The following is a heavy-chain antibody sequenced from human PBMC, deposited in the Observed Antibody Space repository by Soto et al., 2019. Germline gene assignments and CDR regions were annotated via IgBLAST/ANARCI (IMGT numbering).Heavy chain of an antibody. V-gene: IGHV1-69*13. CDR2: IIPIFGTA. D-gene: IGHD3-3*01. CDR3: AREKAYYDFWSGTLEPDV. J-gene: IGHJ6*02. CDR1: GGTFSSYA. Sequence: SVKVSCKASGGTFSSYAISWVRQAPGQGLEWMGWIIPIFGTANYAQKFQGRVTITADESTSTAYMELSSLRSEDTAVYYCAREKAYYDFWSGTLEPDVWGQGTTVTVSS.